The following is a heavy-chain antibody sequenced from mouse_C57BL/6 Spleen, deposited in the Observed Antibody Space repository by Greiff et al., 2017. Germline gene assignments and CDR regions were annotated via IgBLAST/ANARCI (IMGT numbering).Heavy chain of an antibody. V-gene: IGHV1-61*01. J-gene: IGHJ1*03. Sequence: QVQLQQPGAELVRPGSSVKLSCKASGYTFTSYWMDWVKQRPGPGLEWIGNIYPSDSETHYNQKFKDKATLTVDKSSSTAYMQLSSLTSEDSAVYYCARKRVYYDYDEGYFDVWGTGTTVTVSS. CDR3: ARKRVYYDYDEGYFDV. CDR2: IYPSDSET. D-gene: IGHD2-4*01. CDR1: GYTFTSYW.